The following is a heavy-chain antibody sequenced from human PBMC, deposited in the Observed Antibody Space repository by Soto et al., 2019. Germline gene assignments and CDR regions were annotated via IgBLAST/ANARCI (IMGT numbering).Heavy chain of an antibody. Sequence: EVQLSESGGDLRQPGGSLRLSCAASGFTFTNYAMTWVRQTPGKGLEWVSGISASGGLKYYADSVQGRFTVSRDNSKNFLYLQRDNRGGGDTPLYYGARGVGAPSGGLAPGGQGTQVTV. CDR2: ISASGGLK. J-gene: IGHJ5*02. V-gene: IGHV3-23*01. CDR1: GFTFTNYA. CDR3: ARGVGAPSGGLAP. D-gene: IGHD3-3*01.